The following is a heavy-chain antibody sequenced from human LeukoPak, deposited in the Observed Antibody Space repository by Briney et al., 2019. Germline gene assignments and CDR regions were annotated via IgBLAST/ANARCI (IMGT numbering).Heavy chain of an antibody. CDR3: ARDRGCSYGYSFGFDY. J-gene: IGHJ4*02. D-gene: IGHD5-18*01. Sequence: SETLSLTCAVYGGSFSGYYWSWIRQPPGKGLEWIGEINHSGSTNYNPSLKSRVTISVDTSKNQFSLKLSSVTAADTAVYYCARDRGCSYGYSFGFDYWGQGTLVTVSS. CDR1: GGSFSGYY. CDR2: INHSGST. V-gene: IGHV4-34*01.